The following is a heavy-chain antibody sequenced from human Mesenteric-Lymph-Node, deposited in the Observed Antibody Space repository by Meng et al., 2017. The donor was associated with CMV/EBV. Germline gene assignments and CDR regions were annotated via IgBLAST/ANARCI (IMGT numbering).Heavy chain of an antibody. J-gene: IGHJ4*02. Sequence: SCKASGYTFTGYYMHRVRQAPGQGLEWMGWINPNSGGTNYAQKFQGRVTMTRDTSISTAYMELSRLRSDDTAVYYCARIGVAAADVDYWGQGTLVTVSS. CDR2: INPNSGGT. CDR1: GYTFTGYY. CDR3: ARIGVAAADVDY. V-gene: IGHV1-2*02. D-gene: IGHD6-13*01.